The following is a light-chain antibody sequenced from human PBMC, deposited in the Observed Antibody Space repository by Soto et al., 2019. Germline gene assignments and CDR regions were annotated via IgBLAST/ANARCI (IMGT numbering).Light chain of an antibody. Sequence: DVVMTQSPLALPVTLGQPASISCRSSQSLEDSDGNTYLNWLQQRPGQSPRRLIYKVSNRDSGVPDRFSGSGSGTDFTLKISRVEAEDVGVYYCMQGTHWPPYTFGQGTKVDI. J-gene: IGKJ2*01. V-gene: IGKV2-30*01. CDR3: MQGTHWPPYT. CDR1: QSLEDSDGNTY. CDR2: KVS.